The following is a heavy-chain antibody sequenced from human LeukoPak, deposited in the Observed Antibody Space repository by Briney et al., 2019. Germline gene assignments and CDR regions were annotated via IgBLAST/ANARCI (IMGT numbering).Heavy chain of an antibody. J-gene: IGHJ4*02. D-gene: IGHD5-12*01. CDR1: GFTFRSYG. CDR3: AKDSPPTSEWLPDY. V-gene: IGHV3-30*02. CDR2: IRHDGSKK. Sequence: GSLSLSCVGSGFTFRSYGMHWVRQAPGKGLEWVAFIRHDGSKKFYADSVKGRFTISRDNSQNTLYLQVDSLRVDDTAVYYCAKDSPPTSEWLPDYWGQGTLVTSSS.